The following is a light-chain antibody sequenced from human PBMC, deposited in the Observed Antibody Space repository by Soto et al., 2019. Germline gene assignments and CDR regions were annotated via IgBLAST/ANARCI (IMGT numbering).Light chain of an antibody. V-gene: IGKV3-15*01. J-gene: IGKJ1*01. CDR3: QQYNNWWT. CDR1: QSVSSS. CDR2: GAS. Sequence: EIVMTQSPATLSVSPGERATLSCRASQSVSSSLAWYQQKPGQAPRLLIYGASTRATGIPARFSGSGSETEFTLTISSLQSEDFAVYYCQQYNNWWTFGQGTKLEIK.